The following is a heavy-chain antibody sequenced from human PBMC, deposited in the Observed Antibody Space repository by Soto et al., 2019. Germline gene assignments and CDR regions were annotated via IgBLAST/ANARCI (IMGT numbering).Heavy chain of an antibody. D-gene: IGHD5-18*01. CDR1: GFTFSSYA. CDR3: ARGRDTAMVKDYYYYGMDV. V-gene: IGHV3-74*01. Sequence: GGSLRLSCAASGFTFSSYAMSWVRQAPGKGLEWVSRINSDGSSTSYADSVKGRFTISRDNAKNTLYLQMNSLRAEDTAVYYCARGRDTAMVKDYYYYGMDVWGQGTTVTVSS. J-gene: IGHJ6*02. CDR2: INSDGSST.